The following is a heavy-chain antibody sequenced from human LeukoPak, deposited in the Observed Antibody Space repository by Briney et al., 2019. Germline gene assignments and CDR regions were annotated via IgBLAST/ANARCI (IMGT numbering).Heavy chain of an antibody. J-gene: IGHJ4*02. V-gene: IGHV1-2*04. CDR1: GYTFTGYY. CDR2: INPNSGGT. Sequence: ASVTVSCKASGYTFTGYYVHWVRQAPGQGLEWMGWINPNSGGTNYAQKFQGWVTMTRDTSISTAYMELSRLRSDDTAVYYCAREMTMVTTKYFDYWGQGTLVTVSS. D-gene: IGHD4-17*01. CDR3: AREMTMVTTKYFDY.